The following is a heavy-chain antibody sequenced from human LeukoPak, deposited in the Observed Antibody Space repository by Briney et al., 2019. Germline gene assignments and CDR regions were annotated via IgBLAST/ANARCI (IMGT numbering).Heavy chain of an antibody. D-gene: IGHD3-10*01. Sequence: SETLSLTCTVSGASISSGGYYWSWVRQDPGKGLEWIGYIYYGGSTYYNPSLKSRITIPVDTSKNQFSLELSSATAADTAVYFCARADGGVRGYYFDYWGQGIMVTVSS. J-gene: IGHJ4*02. CDR3: ARADGGVRGYYFDY. CDR1: GASISSGGYY. V-gene: IGHV4-31*03. CDR2: IYYGGST.